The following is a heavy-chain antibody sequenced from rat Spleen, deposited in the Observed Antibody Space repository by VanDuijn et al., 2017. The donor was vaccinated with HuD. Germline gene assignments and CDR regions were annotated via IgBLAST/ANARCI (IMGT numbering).Heavy chain of an antibody. CDR1: GFTFSDYY. V-gene: IGHV5-22*01. Sequence: EVQLVESGGGLVQPGRSLKLSCAASGFTFSDYYMAWVRQAPKKGLEWVASISYEGSGTYYGDSVKGQFTVSRDNAKSTLYLQMNSLRSEDTATYYCARYTSLMDAWGQGASVTVSS. D-gene: IGHD1-6*01. CDR2: ISYEGSGT. J-gene: IGHJ4*01. CDR3: ARYTSLMDA.